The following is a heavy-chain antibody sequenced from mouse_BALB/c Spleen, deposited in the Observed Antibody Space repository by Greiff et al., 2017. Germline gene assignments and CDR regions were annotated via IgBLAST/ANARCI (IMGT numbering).Heavy chain of an antibody. Sequence: QVQLQQSGAELAKPGASVKMSCKASGYTFTSYWMHWVKQRPGQGLEWIGYINPSTGYTEYNQKFKDKATLTADKSSSTAYMQLSSLTSEDSAVYYCANYYGSTPYFDYWGQGTTLTVSS. CDR3: ANYYGSTPYFDY. J-gene: IGHJ2*01. CDR1: GYTFTSYW. CDR2: INPSTGYT. D-gene: IGHD1-1*01. V-gene: IGHV1-7*01.